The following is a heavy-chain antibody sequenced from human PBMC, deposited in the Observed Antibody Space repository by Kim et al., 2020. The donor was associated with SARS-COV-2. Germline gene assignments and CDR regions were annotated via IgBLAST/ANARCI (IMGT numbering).Heavy chain of an antibody. CDR2: INHSGST. Sequence: SETLSLTCAVYGGSFSGYYWSWIRQPPGKGLEWIGEINHSGSTNYNPSLKSRVTISVDTSKNQFSLKLSSVTAADTAAYYCARGSRFLEWLLYLFDDNWFDPWGQGTLVPVSS. CDR3: ARGSRFLEWLLYLFDDNWFDP. D-gene: IGHD3-3*01. J-gene: IGHJ5*02. V-gene: IGHV4-34*01. CDR1: GGSFSGYY.